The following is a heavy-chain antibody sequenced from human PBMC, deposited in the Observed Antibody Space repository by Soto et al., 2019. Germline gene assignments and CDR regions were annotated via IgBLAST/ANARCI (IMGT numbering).Heavy chain of an antibody. Sequence: QVQLVQSGAEVKKPGSSVKVSCKASGGTFSSYAISWVRQAPGQGLEWMGGIIPIFGTANYAQKFQGRVTITADESTSTAYMGLSSLRSEDTAVYYCARNYDFWSGYLNWFDPWGQGTLVTVSS. J-gene: IGHJ5*02. D-gene: IGHD3-3*01. V-gene: IGHV1-69*01. CDR1: GGTFSSYA. CDR2: IIPIFGTA. CDR3: ARNYDFWSGYLNWFDP.